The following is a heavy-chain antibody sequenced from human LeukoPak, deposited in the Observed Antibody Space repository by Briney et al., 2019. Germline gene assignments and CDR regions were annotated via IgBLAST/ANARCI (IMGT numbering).Heavy chain of an antibody. CDR1: GFVFSKNG. CDR2: IRYDGSNK. CDR3: AKDIGPLYDSSGYTDY. Sequence: GGSLRLSCATSGFVFSKNGMHWVRQAPGKGLEWVAFIRYDGSNKYYADSVKGRFTISRDNSKNTLYLQMNSLRAEDTAVYYCAKDIGPLYDSSGYTDYWGQGTLVTVSS. J-gene: IGHJ4*02. D-gene: IGHD3-22*01. V-gene: IGHV3-30*02.